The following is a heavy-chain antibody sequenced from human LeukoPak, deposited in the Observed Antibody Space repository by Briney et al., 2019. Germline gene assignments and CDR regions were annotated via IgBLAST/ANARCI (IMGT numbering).Heavy chain of an antibody. V-gene: IGHV1-24*01. CDR1: GYTLTELS. D-gene: IGHD2-2*01. CDR3: ATPSYCSSTSCRNWFDP. J-gene: IGHJ5*02. CDR2: FDPEDGET. Sequence: GASVNVSCKVSGYTLTELSMHWVRQAPGKGLEWMGGFDPEDGETIYAQKFQGRVTMTEDTSTDTAYMELSSLRSEDTAVYYCATPSYCSSTSCRNWFDPWGQGTLVTVSS.